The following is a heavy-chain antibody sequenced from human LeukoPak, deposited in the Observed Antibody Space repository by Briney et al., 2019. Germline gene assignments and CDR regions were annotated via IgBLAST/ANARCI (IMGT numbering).Heavy chain of an antibody. CDR3: ARDFKYSGYELDY. V-gene: IGHV3-74*01. Sequence: GGSLRLSCAASGFTFSSYWMHWVRQAPGKGLVWVSRINSDGSSTSYADSGKGRLTISRDNAKNTLYLQMNSLRAEDTAVYYCARDFKYSGYELDYWGQGTLVTVSS. CDR2: INSDGSST. J-gene: IGHJ4*02. D-gene: IGHD5-12*01. CDR1: GFTFSSYW.